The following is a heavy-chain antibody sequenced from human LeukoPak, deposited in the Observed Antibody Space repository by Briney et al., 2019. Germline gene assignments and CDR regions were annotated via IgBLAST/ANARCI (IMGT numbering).Heavy chain of an antibody. CDR3: AREHCSSTSCYIGDYFDY. J-gene: IGHJ4*02. CDR1: GGSISSHY. CDR2: IYYSGST. D-gene: IGHD2-2*01. V-gene: IGHV4-59*11. Sequence: SETLSLTCTVSGGSISSHYWSWIRQPPGEGLEWIGYIYYSGSTNYNPSLKSRVTISVDTSKNQFSLKLSSVTAADTAVYYCAREHCSSTSCYIGDYFDYWGQGTLVTVSS.